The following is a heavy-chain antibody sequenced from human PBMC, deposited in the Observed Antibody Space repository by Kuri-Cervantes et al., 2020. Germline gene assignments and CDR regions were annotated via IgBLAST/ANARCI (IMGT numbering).Heavy chain of an antibody. J-gene: IGHJ4*02. CDR1: GYTFTGYY. Sequence: ASVKVSCKASGYTFTGYYMYWVRQAPGQGLEWMGWIDPYSGDSNYAQKFQGRVTMTRDTSISTAYMALSRLRSDGTAVYYWARDNGRMVGAGWGQGTLVTVSS. CDR2: IDPYSGDS. V-gene: IGHV1-2*02. CDR3: ARDNGRMVGAG. D-gene: IGHD2-15*01.